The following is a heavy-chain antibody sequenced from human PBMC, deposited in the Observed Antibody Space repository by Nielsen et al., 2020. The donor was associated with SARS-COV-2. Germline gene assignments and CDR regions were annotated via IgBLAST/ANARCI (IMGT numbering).Heavy chain of an antibody. D-gene: IGHD2-2*01. CDR2: ISGGGGST. V-gene: IGHV3-23*01. CDR1: GFTFSSYA. Sequence: GESLKISCAASGFTFSSYAMSWVRQAPGKGLEWVSAISGGGGSTYYAVSVKGRFTISRDNSKKTLYLQMNSLRAEDTAVYYCAKDKYQLLNYGMDVWGQGTTVTVSS. J-gene: IGHJ6*02. CDR3: AKDKYQLLNYGMDV.